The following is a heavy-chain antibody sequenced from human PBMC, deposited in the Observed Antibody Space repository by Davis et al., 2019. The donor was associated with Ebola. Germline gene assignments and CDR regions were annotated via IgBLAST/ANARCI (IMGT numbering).Heavy chain of an antibody. J-gene: IGHJ4*02. CDR1: GFTFRSYS. D-gene: IGHD3-16*01. CDR3: ARERYDYIWGSRATYYFDY. V-gene: IGHV3-48*02. CDR2: ISSSSSTI. Sequence: PSETLSLTCAASGFTFRSYSMNWVRQAPGKGLEWVSYISSSSSTIYYADSVKGRFTISRDNAKNSLYLQMNSLRDEDTAVYYCARERYDYIWGSRATYYFDYWGQGTLVTVSS.